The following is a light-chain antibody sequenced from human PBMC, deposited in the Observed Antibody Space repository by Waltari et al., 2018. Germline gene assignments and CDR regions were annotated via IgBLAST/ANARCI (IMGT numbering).Light chain of an antibody. J-gene: IGKJ1*01. Sequence: VVLTQSPATLSLSPGERATVSCRTSQSVGSYFAWYQQKPGQAPRLLISDASNRAPGIPARFSASGSGTDFTLTISSLEPEDFAVYYCQQRGNWPPWTFGQGTKVEMK. V-gene: IGKV3-11*01. CDR1: QSVGSY. CDR3: QQRGNWPPWT. CDR2: DAS.